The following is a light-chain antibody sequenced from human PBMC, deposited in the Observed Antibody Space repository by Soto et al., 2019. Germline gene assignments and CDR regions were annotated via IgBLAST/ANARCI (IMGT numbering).Light chain of an antibody. CDR1: QRVLYSSNNKNY. V-gene: IGKV4-1*01. CDR3: HQYNSWPPGT. Sequence: DERATINGKSSQRVLYSSNNKNYLAWYQQKPGQPPKLLIYWAFTRESGVPDRFSGSGSGTEFTLTISSLQSEDFALYYCHQYNSWPPGTFGQGTKVDNK. CDR2: WAF. J-gene: IGKJ2*01.